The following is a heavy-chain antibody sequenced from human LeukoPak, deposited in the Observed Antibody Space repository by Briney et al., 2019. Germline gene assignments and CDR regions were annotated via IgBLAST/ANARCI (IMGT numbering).Heavy chain of an antibody. CDR1: GFTFSSYS. CDR2: ISSSSSTI. J-gene: IGHJ4*02. Sequence: PGGSLRLSCAASGFTFSSYSMNWVRQAPGKGLEWVSYISSSSSTIYYADSVKGRFTISRDNAKNSLYLQMNSPRDEDTAVYYCARDGGINDFWSGLDYWGQGTLVTVSS. CDR3: ARDGGINDFWSGLDY. D-gene: IGHD3-3*01. V-gene: IGHV3-48*02.